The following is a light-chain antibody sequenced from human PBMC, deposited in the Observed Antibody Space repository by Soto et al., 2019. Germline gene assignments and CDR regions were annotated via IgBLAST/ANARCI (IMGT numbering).Light chain of an antibody. J-gene: IGKJ1*01. V-gene: IGKV1-39*01. Sequence: DIQMTQYPSSLSASVGDRVTITCRASQSISSYLNWYQQKPGKAPKLLIYAASSLQSGVPSRFSGSGSGTDFTRPISSLQPEDFATYYCQQSYSTPRPFCQGTKVETK. CDR1: QSISSY. CDR3: QQSYSTPRP. CDR2: AAS.